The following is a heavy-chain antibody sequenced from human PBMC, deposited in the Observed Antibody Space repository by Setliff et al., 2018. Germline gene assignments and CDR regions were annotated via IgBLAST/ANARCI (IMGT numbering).Heavy chain of an antibody. CDR3: ARMSGFLYMDV. D-gene: IGHD6-25*01. CDR1: GGSISSGGFY. CDR2: FHTGGAT. V-gene: IGHV4-61*09. J-gene: IGHJ6*03. Sequence: PSETLSLTCSVSGGSISSGGFYWSWIRQAAGRGLEWIGHFHTGGATDYNLALESRVTISLDSSKNQFSLRLSSVTAADTAVYYCARMSGFLYMDVWGKGTTVTVSS.